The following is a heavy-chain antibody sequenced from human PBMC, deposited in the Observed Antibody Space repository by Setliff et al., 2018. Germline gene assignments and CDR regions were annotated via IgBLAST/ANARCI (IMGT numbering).Heavy chain of an antibody. CDR1: GFTFDDYG. D-gene: IGHD3-10*01. CDR3: ARSYGSGSYHYYYGMDV. V-gene: IGHV3-20*04. CDR2: INWNGGST. Sequence: GGSLRLSCAASGFTFDDYGMSWVRQAPGKGLEWVSGINWNGGSTGYADSVKGRFTISRDNAKNSLYLQMNSLRAEDTALYYCARSYGSGSYHYYYGMDVWGQGTTVTVSS. J-gene: IGHJ6*02.